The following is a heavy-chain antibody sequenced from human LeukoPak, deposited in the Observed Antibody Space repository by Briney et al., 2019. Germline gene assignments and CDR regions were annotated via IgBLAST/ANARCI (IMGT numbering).Heavy chain of an antibody. CDR3: ASDAYSSSSGRAFDI. J-gene: IGHJ3*02. D-gene: IGHD6-6*01. CDR1: GFTFSTYA. CDR2: INSDGSST. Sequence: GGSLILSCAASGFTFSTYAMSWVRQAPGKGLVWVSRINSDGSSTSYADSAKGRFTISRDNAKNTLYLQMNSLRAEDTAVYYCASDAYSSSSGRAFDIWGQGTMVTVSS. V-gene: IGHV3-74*01.